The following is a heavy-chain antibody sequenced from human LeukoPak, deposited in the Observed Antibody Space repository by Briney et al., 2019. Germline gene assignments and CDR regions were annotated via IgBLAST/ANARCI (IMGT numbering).Heavy chain of an antibody. Sequence: ASVKVSCKASGYTFTSYGISWVRQAPGQGLEWMGWISAYNGNTNYAQKLQGRVTMTTDTSTSTAHMELRSLRSDDTAVYYCARAKPYDFWSGPLYFDYWGQGTLVTVSS. J-gene: IGHJ4*02. D-gene: IGHD3-3*01. CDR2: ISAYNGNT. CDR3: ARAKPYDFWSGPLYFDY. CDR1: GYTFTSYG. V-gene: IGHV1-18*01.